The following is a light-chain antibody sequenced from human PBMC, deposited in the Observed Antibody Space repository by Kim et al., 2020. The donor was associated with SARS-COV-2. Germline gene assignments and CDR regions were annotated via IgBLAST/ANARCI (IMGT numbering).Light chain of an antibody. CDR2: GAS. J-gene: IGKJ4*01. CDR3: QQYNNSPRT. V-gene: IGKV3-20*01. Sequence: IAPRASRAIPCVTNRCVTSNLAWYQQKPGQAPRLLIYGASSRATGIPDRFSGSGSGTDFTLTISRLEPEDFAVYYCQQYNNSPRTFGGGTKVEIK. CDR1: PCVTNRCVTSN.